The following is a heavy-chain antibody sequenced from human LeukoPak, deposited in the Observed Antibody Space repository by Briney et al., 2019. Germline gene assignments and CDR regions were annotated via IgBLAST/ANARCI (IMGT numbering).Heavy chain of an antibody. CDR1: GFTFSSYG. CDR3: ARVSHYGSGYYYTLAY. V-gene: IGHV3-33*01. CDR2: IWYDGSKK. J-gene: IGHJ4*02. Sequence: PGGSLRLSCAASGFTFSSYGMHWVRQAPGKGLEWVAVIWYDGSKKHYADSVKGRFTISRDNSKNTLYLQMNSLRAEDTAVYYCARVSHYGSGYYYTLAYWGQGTLVTVSS. D-gene: IGHD3-10*01.